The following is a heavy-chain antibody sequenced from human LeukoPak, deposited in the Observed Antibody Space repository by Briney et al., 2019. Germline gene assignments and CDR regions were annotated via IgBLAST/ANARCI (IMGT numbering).Heavy chain of an antibody. D-gene: IGHD6-19*01. CDR1: GFTFSSYA. CDR3: ANTVAGGSSFDY. J-gene: IGHJ4*02. V-gene: IGHV3-23*01. Sequence: PGGSLRLSCAASGFTFSSYAMSWVHQAPGKGLEWVSAISGSGGSTYYADSVKGRFTISRDNSKNTLYLQMNSLRAEDTAVYYCANTVAGGSSFDYWGQGTLVTVSS. CDR2: ISGSGGST.